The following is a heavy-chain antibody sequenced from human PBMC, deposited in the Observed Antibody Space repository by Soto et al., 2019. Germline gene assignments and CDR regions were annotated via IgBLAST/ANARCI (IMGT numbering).Heavy chain of an antibody. Sequence: ASVKVSCKASGYTFTSYAMHWVRQAPGQRLEWMGWISAGNGNTKYSQKFQGRVTITRDTSASTAYMELSSLRSEDTAVYYCAREEGGYSSSWYATFDYWGQGTLVTVSS. V-gene: IGHV1-3*01. CDR1: GYTFTSYA. D-gene: IGHD6-13*01. CDR3: AREEGGYSSSWYATFDY. J-gene: IGHJ4*02. CDR2: ISAGNGNT.